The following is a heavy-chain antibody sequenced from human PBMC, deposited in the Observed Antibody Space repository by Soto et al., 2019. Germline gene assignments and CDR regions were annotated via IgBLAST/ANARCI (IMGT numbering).Heavy chain of an antibody. CDR2: ITGSGGST. CDR3: ARGPYSNYFDY. Sequence: PGGSLRLSCAASGFTFSNYPMNWVRQAPGQGLEWVSDITGSGGSTYYADSVKGRFIISRDNSKNTLYLQMSSLRAEDTAVYYYARGPYSNYFDYWGQGTLVTVSS. V-gene: IGHV3-23*01. D-gene: IGHD4-4*01. CDR1: GFTFSNYP. J-gene: IGHJ4*02.